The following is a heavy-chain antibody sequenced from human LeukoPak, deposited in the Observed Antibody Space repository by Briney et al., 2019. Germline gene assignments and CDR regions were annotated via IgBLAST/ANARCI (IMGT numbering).Heavy chain of an antibody. Sequence: SGESLKISCKGSGYSFTSYWIGWVRQMPGKGLEWMGIIYPGDSDTRYSPSFQGQVTISADTSISNASLQWSRLKASETAMYYCARSLYGTNWFDPWGKGTLVTVSS. CDR2: IYPGDSDT. D-gene: IGHD3-16*01. CDR1: GYSFTSYW. CDR3: ARSLYGTNWFDP. J-gene: IGHJ5*02. V-gene: IGHV5-51*01.